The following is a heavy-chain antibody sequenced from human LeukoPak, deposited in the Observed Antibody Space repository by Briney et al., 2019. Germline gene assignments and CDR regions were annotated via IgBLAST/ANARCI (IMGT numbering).Heavy chain of an antibody. Sequence: GASVKVSCKASGYTFTSSYINWVRQAPGQRLEWMGWISAYNGRTNYAQKFQGRVTMTTDSSTSTAYTDLTSLRSDDTAVYYCARGGTYYPCIDYWGQGTLVTVSP. CDR3: ARGGTYYPCIDY. D-gene: IGHD1-26*01. V-gene: IGHV1-18*01. CDR2: ISAYNGRT. J-gene: IGHJ4*02. CDR1: GYTFTSSY.